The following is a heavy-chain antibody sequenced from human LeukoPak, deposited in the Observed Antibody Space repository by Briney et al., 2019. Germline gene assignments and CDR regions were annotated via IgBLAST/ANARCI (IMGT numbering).Heavy chain of an antibody. D-gene: IGHD2-15*01. V-gene: IGHV3-21*01. Sequence: PGGSLRLSCAASGFTFSSYSMNWVRQAPGKGLEWVSSISSSGSYIYYADSVKGRFTISRDNAKNSLYLQMNSLRAEDTAVYYCARVGYCSGGSCVPAWGQGTLVTVSS. CDR3: ARVGYCSGGSCVPA. J-gene: IGHJ5*02. CDR1: GFTFSSYS. CDR2: ISSSGSYI.